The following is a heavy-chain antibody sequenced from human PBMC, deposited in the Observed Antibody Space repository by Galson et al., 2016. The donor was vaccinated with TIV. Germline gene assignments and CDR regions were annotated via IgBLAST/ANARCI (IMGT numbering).Heavy chain of an antibody. CDR3: AKGMAIFGVIPPWGGMDV. J-gene: IGHJ6*02. Sequence: SLRLSCAVSGFTFSDYYMVWVRQAPGKGLEWVAFVRYDGSHKNYADSVKGRFAISRDNSKYTLYLQTNSLRAEDTAVYYCAKGMAIFGVIPPWGGMDVWGQGTTVTVSS. D-gene: IGHD3-3*01. V-gene: IGHV3-30*02. CDR2: VRYDGSHK. CDR1: GFTFSDYY.